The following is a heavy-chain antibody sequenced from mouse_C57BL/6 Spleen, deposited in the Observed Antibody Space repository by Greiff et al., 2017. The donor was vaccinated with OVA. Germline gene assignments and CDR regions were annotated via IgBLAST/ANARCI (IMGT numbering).Heavy chain of an antibody. CDR1: GFNIKDYY. D-gene: IGHD2-2*01. CDR3: TGQGYGYAMDY. J-gene: IGHJ4*01. Sequence: EVQLQQSGAELVRPGASVKLSCTASGFNIKDYYMHWVKQRPEQGLEWIGRIDPADGDTEYAPKFQGKATMTVDTSSNTAYLQHSSLTSEDTAVYYCTGQGYGYAMDYWGQGTSVTVSS. V-gene: IGHV14-1*01. CDR2: IDPADGDT.